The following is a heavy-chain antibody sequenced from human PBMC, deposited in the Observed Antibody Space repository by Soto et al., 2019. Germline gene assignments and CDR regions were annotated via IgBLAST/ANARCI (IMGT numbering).Heavy chain of an antibody. CDR3: ARERTTRGYSSGKRSGGSCYSTPCYYGMDV. J-gene: IGHJ6*02. V-gene: IGHV3-48*02. Sequence: GGSLRLSCAASGFTFSSYSMNWVRQAPGKGLEWVSYISSSSSTIYYADSVKGRFTISRDNAKNSLYLQMNNLRDEDTAVYYCARERTTRGYSSGKRSGGSCYSTPCYYGMDVWGQGTTVTVSS. CDR2: ISSSSSTI. CDR1: GFTFSSYS. D-gene: IGHD2-15*01.